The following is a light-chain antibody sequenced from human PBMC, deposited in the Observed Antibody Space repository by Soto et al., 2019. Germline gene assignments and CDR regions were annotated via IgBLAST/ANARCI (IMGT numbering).Light chain of an antibody. CDR3: QQYGSTPLT. CDR1: QTVSSNY. CDR2: GAS. Sequence: EIVLTQSPGTLSLSPGERATLSCRASQTVSSNYLAWYQQKPGQAPRFLIYGASSTATGIPDRFSGSGSGTSCSLTISRLEPEDFAVYYCQQYGSTPLTFGGGTKVEIK. J-gene: IGKJ4*01. V-gene: IGKV3-20*01.